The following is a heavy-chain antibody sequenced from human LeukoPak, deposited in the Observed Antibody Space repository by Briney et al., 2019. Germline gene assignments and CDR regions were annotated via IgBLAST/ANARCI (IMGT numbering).Heavy chain of an antibody. CDR1: GFIFDDYA. D-gene: IGHD3-22*01. J-gene: IGHJ4*02. CDR3: AKDAYYYDSSGSHDY. CDR2: ISGDGGST. Sequence: GGSLRLSCAASGFIFDDYAMHWVRQAPGEGLEWVSLISGDGGSTFYADSLKGRFTISRDNSKNSLYLQMNSLRTEDTALYYCAKDAYYYDSSGSHDYWGQGTLVTASS. V-gene: IGHV3-43*02.